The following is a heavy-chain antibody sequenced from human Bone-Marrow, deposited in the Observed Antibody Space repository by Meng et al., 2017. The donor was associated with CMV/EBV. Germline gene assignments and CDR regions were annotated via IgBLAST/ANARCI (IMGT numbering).Heavy chain of an antibody. D-gene: IGHD3-16*01. CDR1: GDSVSSNDAT. Sequence: TCDIAGDSVSSNDATWNWIRQSPSRGLEWLGRTYYRSKWYTDYAVSVKGRIAINPDTAKNQFSLQLNSVTPEDTAVYYCLRDGTWGHWGQGTLVTVSS. V-gene: IGHV6-1*01. CDR3: LRDGTWGH. J-gene: IGHJ4*02. CDR2: TYYRSKWYT.